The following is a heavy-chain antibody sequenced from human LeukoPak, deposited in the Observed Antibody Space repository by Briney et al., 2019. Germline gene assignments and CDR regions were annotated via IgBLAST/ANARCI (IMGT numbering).Heavy chain of an antibody. Sequence: GGSLRLSCAASGFTVSSNYMSWVRQAPGKGLEWVSVIYSGGSTYYADSVKGRFTISRDNSKNTLYLQMNSLRAEDTAVYYCARFGVEDSSDPRGYHYYYGMDVWGQGTTVTVSS. CDR3: ARFGVEDSSDPRGYHYYYGMDV. CDR1: GFTVSSNY. J-gene: IGHJ6*02. CDR2: IYSGGST. V-gene: IGHV3-66*01. D-gene: IGHD3-22*01.